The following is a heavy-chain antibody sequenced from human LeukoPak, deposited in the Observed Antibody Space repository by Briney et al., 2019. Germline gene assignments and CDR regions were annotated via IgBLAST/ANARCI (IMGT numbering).Heavy chain of an antibody. V-gene: IGHV5-51*01. CDR1: GYNFTNYW. D-gene: IGHD2-2*01. J-gene: IGHJ6*02. CDR3: ARLGYCSSASCYYGMDV. CDR2: IYPGDSST. Sequence: GESLKISCKGSGYNFTNYWIAWVRQMPGKGLEWMGIIYPGDSSTKYSPSFQGQATISADKSISTAYLQWSSLKASDTAIYYCARLGYCSSASCYYGMDVWGQGTTVPVSS.